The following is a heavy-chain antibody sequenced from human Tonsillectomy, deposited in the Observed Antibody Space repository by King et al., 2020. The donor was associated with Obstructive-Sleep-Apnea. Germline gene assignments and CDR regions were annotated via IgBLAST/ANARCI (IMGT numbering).Heavy chain of an antibody. CDR2: IGIAGDT. J-gene: IGHJ3*02. CDR1: GFTFSSYD. D-gene: IGHD2-15*01. CDR3: ARGDCSGASCYSLSAFDI. Sequence: VQLVESGGGLVQPGGSLRLSCAASGFTFSSYDMHWVRQAPGKGLEWVSVIGIAGDTYYPGSVKGRFTISRENAKNSLYLQMNSLRAGDTAVYYCARGDCSGASCYSLSAFDIWGQGTVVTVSS. V-gene: IGHV3-13*01.